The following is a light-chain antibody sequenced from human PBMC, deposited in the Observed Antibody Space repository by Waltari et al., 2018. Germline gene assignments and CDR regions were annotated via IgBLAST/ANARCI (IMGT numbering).Light chain of an antibody. CDR2: YAS. J-gene: IGKJ2*01. CDR3: HQSSSFPYT. Sequence: IALTRSPDLQFGNPTENVTLTCRASQGIGSSLHWYQQKPDQSPKLLIKYASQSISGVPSRFSGSGSGTDFTLTINSLEAEDAAAYYCHQSSSFPYTFGQGTKLEI. V-gene: IGKV6D-21*02. CDR1: QGIGSS.